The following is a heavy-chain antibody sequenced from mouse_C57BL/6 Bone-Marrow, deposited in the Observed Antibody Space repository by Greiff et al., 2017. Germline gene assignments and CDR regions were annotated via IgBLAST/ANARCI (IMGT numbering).Heavy chain of an antibody. V-gene: IGHV1-81*01. J-gene: IGHJ3*01. CDR1: GYTFTSYG. Sequence: QVQLQQSGAELARPGASVKLSCKASGYTFTSYGIRGVKQRTGQGLEGIGEIYPRSGNPYYNEKFKGRATLTAYKASSTAYMQLRSLTAEDSAVYFGARQLTAYWGQGTLVTVSA. CDR3: ARQLTAY. D-gene: IGHD3-2*02. CDR2: IYPRSGNP.